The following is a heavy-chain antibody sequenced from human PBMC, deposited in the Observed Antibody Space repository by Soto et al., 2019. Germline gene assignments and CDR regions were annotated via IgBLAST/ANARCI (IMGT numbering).Heavy chain of an antibody. J-gene: IGHJ4*02. Sequence: ASVKVSCKASGGTFSSYALSWLRECPGQGLEWMGGIIPIFGTANYAQKFQGRVTITADKSTSTAYMELSSLRSEDTAVYYCARDGGRPLSYFDYWGQGTLVTVSS. CDR3: ARDGGRPLSYFDY. V-gene: IGHV1-69*06. D-gene: IGHD1-26*01. CDR1: GGTFSSYA. CDR2: IIPIFGTA.